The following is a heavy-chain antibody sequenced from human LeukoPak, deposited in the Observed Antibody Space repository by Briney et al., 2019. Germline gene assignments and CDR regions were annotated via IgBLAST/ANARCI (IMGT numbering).Heavy chain of an antibody. CDR3: VRDLGGRSGH. D-gene: IGHD1-26*01. V-gene: IGHV3-74*01. CDR2: INEDGSTT. CDR1: GFTFSSNW. J-gene: IGHJ4*02. Sequence: GGSLRLSCAASGFTFSSNWMHWVRQAPGKGLVWVSRINEDGSTTNYADSVKGRSTIFRDNAKNTLYLQMNSLRAEDTAVYYCVRDLGGRSGHWGQGTLVTFSS.